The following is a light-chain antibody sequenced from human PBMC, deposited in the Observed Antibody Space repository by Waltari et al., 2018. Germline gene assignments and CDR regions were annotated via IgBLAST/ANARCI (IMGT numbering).Light chain of an antibody. CDR2: WAS. CDR1: QSVLYWANNKNY. Sequence: DIVMTQSPDSLALCVGERASINCKSSQSVLYWANNKNYLAWYQQKPEQPPKLLIYWASTRDSGVPDRFSGSGSGSDFTLTISSLQAEDVAVYYCQQYYTTPFTFGPGTKVAIK. V-gene: IGKV4-1*01. CDR3: QQYYTTPFT. J-gene: IGKJ3*01.